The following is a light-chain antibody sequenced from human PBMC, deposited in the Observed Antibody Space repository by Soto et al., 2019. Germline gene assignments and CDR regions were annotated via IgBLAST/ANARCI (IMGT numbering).Light chain of an antibody. J-gene: IGLJ3*02. Sequence: QSVLTQPPSASGSPGQSVAISCTGTSSDVGAYKYVSWCQQHAGKAPKLVIYEVTKRPSGVPDRFSGSKSANTASLTVSGLQAEDEADYYCSSFASSNTWVFGGGPKLTVL. V-gene: IGLV2-8*01. CDR1: SSDVGAYKY. CDR3: SSFASSNTWV. CDR2: EVT.